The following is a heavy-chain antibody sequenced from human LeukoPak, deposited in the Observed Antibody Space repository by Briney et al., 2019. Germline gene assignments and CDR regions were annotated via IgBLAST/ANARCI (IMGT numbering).Heavy chain of an antibody. CDR1: GYTFTHYY. D-gene: IGHD6-13*01. V-gene: IGHV1-2*02. CDR2: INPKSGGT. Sequence: ASVNVSCKASGYTFTHYYMHWVRQAPGQGLEWMGCINPKSGGTDYAQKSQGRVTMTRDTSISTAYMEIRSLTSDDTAIYYCERGRIPAGGRVLDGYWGQGTLVTVSS. CDR3: ERGRIPAGGRVLDGY. J-gene: IGHJ4*02.